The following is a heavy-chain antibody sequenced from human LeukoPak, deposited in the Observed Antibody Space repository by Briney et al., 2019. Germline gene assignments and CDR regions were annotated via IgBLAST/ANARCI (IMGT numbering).Heavy chain of an antibody. V-gene: IGHV3-30*02. D-gene: IGHD3-22*01. Sequence: GGSLRLSCVASGFTFTTYAMHWVRQAPGKGLEGVAFIQYDGSTKYYVDSVKGRFTISRDNSKNTLYLQMNSLRAEDTAVYYCAKDRTPDSSGYYYVREFDPWGQGTLVTVSS. CDR2: IQYDGSTK. J-gene: IGHJ5*02. CDR3: AKDRTPDSSGYYYVREFDP. CDR1: GFTFTTYA.